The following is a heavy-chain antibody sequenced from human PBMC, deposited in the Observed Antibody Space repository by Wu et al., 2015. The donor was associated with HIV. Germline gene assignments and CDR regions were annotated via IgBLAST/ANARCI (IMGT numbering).Heavy chain of an antibody. CDR3: AIGRIRGVIQHDAFDI. CDR2: IIPIFGTA. CDR1: GGTFSSYA. Sequence: QVQLVQSGAEVKKPGSSVKVSCKASGGTFSSYAISWVRQAPGQGLEWMGRIIPIFGTANYAQKFQGRVTITADESTSTAYMELSSLRSEDTAVYYCAIGRIRGVIQHDAFDIWGQGTMVTVSS. J-gene: IGHJ3*02. V-gene: IGHV1-69*13. D-gene: IGHD3-10*01.